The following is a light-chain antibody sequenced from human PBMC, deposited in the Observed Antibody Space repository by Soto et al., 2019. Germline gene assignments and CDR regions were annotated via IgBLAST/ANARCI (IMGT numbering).Light chain of an antibody. CDR2: AAS. V-gene: IGKV1-9*01. Sequence: DIQLTQSPSFLSASVGDRVTITCRASQGISNYVLWYQQKPGKAPKLLIYAASTFQSGVASRFSGSGSGTEFTPIIISLQPADFLNSYCQHLYNYPCTFGQGTRLEIK. CDR3: QHLYNYPCT. CDR1: QGISNY. J-gene: IGKJ5*01.